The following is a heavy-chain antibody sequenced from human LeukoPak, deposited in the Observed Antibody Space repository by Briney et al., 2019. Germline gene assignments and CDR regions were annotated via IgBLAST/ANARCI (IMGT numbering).Heavy chain of an antibody. CDR2: IWYDGSNN. CDR1: GFTFSSYG. J-gene: IGHJ4*02. CDR3: ARDSGGVVPAALLF. Sequence: GGSLRLSCAASGFTFSSYGMHWVRQAPGKGLEWVAVIWYDGSNNYYADSVKGRFTISRDNSKNTLYLQMNSLRAEDTAVYYCARDSGGVVPAALLFWGQGTLVTVSS. V-gene: IGHV3-33*01. D-gene: IGHD2-2*01.